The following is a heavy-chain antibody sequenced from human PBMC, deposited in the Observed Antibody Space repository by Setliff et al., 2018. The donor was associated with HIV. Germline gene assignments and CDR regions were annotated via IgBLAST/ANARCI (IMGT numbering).Heavy chain of an antibody. D-gene: IGHD3-10*01. CDR3: ATSAESGFGIHWGVFNI. V-gene: IGHV4-39*01. J-gene: IGHJ3*02. Sequence: PSETLSLTCLVSGVPIGTTGYYWGWIRQPPGKTLEWIGSISYSGSTYYNPSLKSRVTISVDTSKNQFSLKLKSVTAADTAVYYCATSAESGFGIHWGVFNIWGQGTRVTVSS. CDR2: ISYSGST. CDR1: GVPIGTTGYY.